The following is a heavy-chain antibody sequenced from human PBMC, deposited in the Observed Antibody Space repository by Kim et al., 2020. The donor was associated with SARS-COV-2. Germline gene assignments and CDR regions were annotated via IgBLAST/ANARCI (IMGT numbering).Heavy chain of an antibody. CDR3: ARIGQYYDFWSGYKDAFDI. Sequence: GRFTISRDNSKNTLYLQMGSLRAEDMAVYYCARIGQYYDFWSGYKDAFDIWGQGTMVTVSS. D-gene: IGHD3-3*01. V-gene: IGHV3-64*01. J-gene: IGHJ3*02.